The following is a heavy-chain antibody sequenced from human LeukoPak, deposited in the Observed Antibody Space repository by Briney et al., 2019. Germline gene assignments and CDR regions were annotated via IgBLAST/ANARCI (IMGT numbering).Heavy chain of an antibody. CDR2: LSYDGSYQ. CDR3: AELGITMIGGV. D-gene: IGHD3-10*02. J-gene: IGHJ6*04. V-gene: IGHV3-30*18. CDR1: GFTFSISA. Sequence: GGSLRLSCAASGFTFSISAMSWVRQAPGKGLEWVALLSYDGSYQYYADSVKGRFTISRDISKNTLYLQMNSLRPEDTAVYYCAELGITMIGGVWGKGTTVTISS.